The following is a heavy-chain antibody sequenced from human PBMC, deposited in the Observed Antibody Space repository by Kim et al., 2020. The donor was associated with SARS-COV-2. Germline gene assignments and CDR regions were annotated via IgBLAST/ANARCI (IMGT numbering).Heavy chain of an antibody. V-gene: IGHV3-74*01. CDR3: ARGRAAYYYGMDV. D-gene: IGHD6-13*01. J-gene: IGHJ6*02. Sequence: YADSVKGRFTISRDNAKNTLYLQMNRLRAEDTAVYYCARGRAAYYYGMDVWGQGTTVTVSS.